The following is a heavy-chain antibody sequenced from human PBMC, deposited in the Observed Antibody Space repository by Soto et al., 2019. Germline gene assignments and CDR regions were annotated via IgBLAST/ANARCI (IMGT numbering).Heavy chain of an antibody. D-gene: IGHD3-10*01. J-gene: IGHJ4*02. CDR1: GYTFTDFY. Sequence: QVQLVQSGAELKKPGASVRVSCKPSGYTFTDFYIHWVRQAPGQGLEWMGWVDPRSGDRRNTQKFQGRVTMSRDTSTSTVYMELNSLTTDDTAVYYCAIDNYGPLDYWGQGTLVTVSS. CDR3: AIDNYGPLDY. V-gene: IGHV1-2*02. CDR2: VDPRSGDR.